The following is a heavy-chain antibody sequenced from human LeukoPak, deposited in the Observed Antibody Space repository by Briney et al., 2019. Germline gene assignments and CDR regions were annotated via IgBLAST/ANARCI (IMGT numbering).Heavy chain of an antibody. J-gene: IGHJ3*02. V-gene: IGHV4-4*07. D-gene: IGHD5-24*01. Sequence: SETLSLTCTVSGGSISSYYWSWIREPAGKGLEWIGRIYTSGSTNYNTSLKSRVTMSVDTSKNQFSLELSSVTDGDTAVYYCARDRWGSSDFDIWGQGTMVTVSS. CDR2: IYTSGST. CDR1: GGSISSYY. CDR3: ARDRWGSSDFDI.